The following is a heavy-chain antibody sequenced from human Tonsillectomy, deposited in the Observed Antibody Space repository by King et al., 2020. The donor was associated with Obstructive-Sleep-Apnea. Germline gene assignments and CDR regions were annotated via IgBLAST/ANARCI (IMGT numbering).Heavy chain of an antibody. Sequence: VPLQESGPGLVKPSETLSLTCTVSGASFSSYYWSWIRQPPGKGLEWIGNFHDSGSTNYSPSLKRRVTISVDTSNNQFSLKLSSVTAADTAVYYCARDSSYCSGGSCYSADFDYWGQGTLVTVSS. D-gene: IGHD2-15*01. J-gene: IGHJ4*02. V-gene: IGHV4-59*01. CDR3: ARDSSYCSGGSCYSADFDY. CDR1: GASFSSYY. CDR2: FHDSGST.